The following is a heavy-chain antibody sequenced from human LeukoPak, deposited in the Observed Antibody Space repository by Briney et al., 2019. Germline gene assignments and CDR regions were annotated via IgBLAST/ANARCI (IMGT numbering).Heavy chain of an antibody. V-gene: IGHV4-59*01. J-gene: IGHJ5*02. D-gene: IGHD1-26*01. Sequence: SETLSLTCTVSGGSISSYYWSWIRQPPGKGLEWIGYMYYTGSTNYNPSLKSRHTISVDTSKNQFSLRLSSVTAADTAVYYCARDGCPTTKSGCVGNWFDPWGQGTLVTVSS. CDR1: GGSISSYY. CDR2: MYYTGST. CDR3: ARDGCPTTKSGCVGNWFDP.